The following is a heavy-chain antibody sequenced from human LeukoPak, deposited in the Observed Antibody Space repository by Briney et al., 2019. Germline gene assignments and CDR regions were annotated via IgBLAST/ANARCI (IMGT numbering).Heavy chain of an antibody. CDR3: ARVPEGYGSGYRRNWFDP. V-gene: IGHV4-39*01. Sequence: SETLSLTCTVSGVSINSNSYYWGWIRQPPGKGLEWIGSIYYSGSTYYNPSLKSRVTISVDTSKNQFSLKLSSVTAADTAVYYCARVPEGYGSGYRRNWFDPWGQGTLVTVSS. J-gene: IGHJ5*02. CDR1: GVSINSNSYY. CDR2: IYYSGST. D-gene: IGHD3-10*01.